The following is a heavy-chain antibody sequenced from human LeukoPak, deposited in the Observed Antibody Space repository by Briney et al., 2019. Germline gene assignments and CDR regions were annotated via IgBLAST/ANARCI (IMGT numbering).Heavy chain of an antibody. CDR2: IYYSGST. CDR3: ARDRSYGSGIDP. Sequence: SETLSLTCTVSGGSISSGDYYWSWIRQPPGKGLEWIGYIYYSGSTYYNPSLKSRVTISVDTSKNQFSLKLSSVTAADTAVYYCARDRSYGSGIDPWGQATLVTVSS. V-gene: IGHV4-30-4*01. CDR1: GGSISSGDYY. J-gene: IGHJ5*02. D-gene: IGHD3-10*01.